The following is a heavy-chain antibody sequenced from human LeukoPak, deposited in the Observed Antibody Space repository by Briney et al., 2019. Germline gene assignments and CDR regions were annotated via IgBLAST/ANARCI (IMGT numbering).Heavy chain of an antibody. CDR1: GFIVSSNY. J-gene: IGHJ3*02. D-gene: IGHD3-3*01. Sequence: GGSLRLSCAASGFIVSSNYMSWVRQAPGKGLEWVSVIYGGGTTYYADSVKDRFTVSRDISKNTLYLQMNSLRAEDTAVYYCARGGRTIFGVVIIRDDAFDIWGQGTMVTVSS. CDR2: IYGGGTT. CDR3: ARGGRTIFGVVIIRDDAFDI. V-gene: IGHV3-66*01.